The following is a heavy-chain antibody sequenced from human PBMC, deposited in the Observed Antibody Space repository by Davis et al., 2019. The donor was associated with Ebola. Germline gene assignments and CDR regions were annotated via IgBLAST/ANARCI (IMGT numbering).Heavy chain of an antibody. V-gene: IGHV1-46*01. CDR2: INPSGGSS. CDR3: ARGHNYAHEY. Sequence: ASVKVSCKASGYTFISYYIHWVRQAPGQGLEYMGIINPSGGSSSTAQRFHGRVTMTRDTSTSTVYMELSSLRYDDTADYYCARGHNYAHEYWGQGTLVTVSS. CDR1: GYTFISYY. J-gene: IGHJ4*02. D-gene: IGHD4-11*01.